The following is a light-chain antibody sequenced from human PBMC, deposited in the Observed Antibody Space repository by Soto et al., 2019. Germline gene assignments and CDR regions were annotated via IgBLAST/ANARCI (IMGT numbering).Light chain of an antibody. CDR1: QSVSSSY. J-gene: IGKJ1*01. V-gene: IGKV3-20*01. Sequence: EIVLTQSPGTLSLSPGERATLSCRASQSVSSSYLAWYQQKSGQAPRPLIYGASSRAIGIPDRFSGNVSGTDFTLTIRRLEPEDFPVYYCQQYGSSPWRFGQGNKVAIK. CDR3: QQYGSSPWR. CDR2: GAS.